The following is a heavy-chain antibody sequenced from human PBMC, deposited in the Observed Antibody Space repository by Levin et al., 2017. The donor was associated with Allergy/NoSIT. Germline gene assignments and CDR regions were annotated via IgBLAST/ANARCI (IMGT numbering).Heavy chain of an antibody. CDR3: ARLLWGDYGDHDAFDI. V-gene: IGHV5-51*01. J-gene: IGHJ3*02. CDR1: GYSFTSYW. D-gene: IGHD4-17*01. CDR2: IYPGDSDT. Sequence: GGSLRLSCKGSGYSFTSYWIGWVRQMPGKGLEWMGIIYPGDSDTRYSPSFQGQVTISADKSISTAYLQWSSLKASDTAMYYCARLLWGDYGDHDAFDIWGQGTMVTVSS.